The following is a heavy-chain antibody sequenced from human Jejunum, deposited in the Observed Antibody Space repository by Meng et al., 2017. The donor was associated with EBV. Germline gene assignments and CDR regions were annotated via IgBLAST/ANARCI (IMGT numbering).Heavy chain of an antibody. Sequence: QVQWQEAGPGLVKSSETLSLTCTVSGGSISNNLYYWGWIRQPPGKGLEWIGTIYYSGNTYYSPSLKSRVTISVDTSKNQFSLQLNSVTAADTAAYYCARYSSSSGWLDPWGQGTLVTVSS. V-gene: IGHV4-39*07. D-gene: IGHD6-19*01. CDR3: ARYSSSSGWLDP. CDR2: IYYSGNT. CDR1: GGSISNNLYY. J-gene: IGHJ5*02.